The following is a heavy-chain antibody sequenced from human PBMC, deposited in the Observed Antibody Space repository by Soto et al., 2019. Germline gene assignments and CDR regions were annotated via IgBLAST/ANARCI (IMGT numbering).Heavy chain of an antibody. CDR1: GFTFSRHA. Sequence: GGSLRLSCEASGFTFSRHAMSWVRQAPGKGLEWVSAISGGGERTYYADAVKGRFTISRDSSSNTVYLQMSSLRAEDTAVYYCAKEACFNNECRGLFDYWGQESWSPSPQ. J-gene: IGHJ4*01. CDR2: ISGGGERT. D-gene: IGHD2-2*01. V-gene: IGHV3-23*01. CDR3: AKEACFNNECRGLFDY.